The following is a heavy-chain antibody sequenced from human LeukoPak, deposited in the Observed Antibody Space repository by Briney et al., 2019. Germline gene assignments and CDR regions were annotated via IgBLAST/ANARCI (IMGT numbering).Heavy chain of an antibody. J-gene: IGHJ4*01. Sequence: GASVKVSCKASGYTFTSYGISWVRQAPGQGLEWMGWISAYNGNTNYAQKLQGRVTMTTDTSTSTAYMELRSLRSDDTAVYYCARESDGSYYTDYYFDYWGQGTLVTVSS. CDR3: ARESDGSYYTDYYFDY. CDR2: ISAYNGNT. V-gene: IGHV1-18*01. D-gene: IGHD1-26*01. CDR1: GYTFTSYG.